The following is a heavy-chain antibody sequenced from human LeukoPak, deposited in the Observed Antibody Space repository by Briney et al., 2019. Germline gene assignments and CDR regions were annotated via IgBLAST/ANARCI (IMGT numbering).Heavy chain of an antibody. CDR2: IYSGTI. CDR3: ARRAGAYSHPYDY. CDR1: GFTVSSNS. Sequence: PGGSLRLSCTVSGFTVSSNSMSWVRQAPGKGLEWVSFIYSGTIHYSDSVKGRFTISRDNSKNTLYLQMNSLRAEDTAVYYCARRAGAYSHPYDYWGQGTLATVSS. V-gene: IGHV3-53*01. D-gene: IGHD4/OR15-4a*01. J-gene: IGHJ4*02.